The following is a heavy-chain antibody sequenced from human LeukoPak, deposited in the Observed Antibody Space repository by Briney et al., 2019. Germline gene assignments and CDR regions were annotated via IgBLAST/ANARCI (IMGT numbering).Heavy chain of an antibody. Sequence: SETLSLTCTVSGGSISGSSYYWGWIRQPPGKGLEWIRSIYYSGSTYYNPSLKSRVTISVDTSKNQFSLKLSSVTAADTAVYYCARAYDSSGYYPYFAYWGQGPLVTVSS. CDR1: GGSISGSSYY. V-gene: IGHV4-39*07. D-gene: IGHD3-22*01. J-gene: IGHJ4*02. CDR2: IYYSGST. CDR3: ARAYDSSGYYPYFAY.